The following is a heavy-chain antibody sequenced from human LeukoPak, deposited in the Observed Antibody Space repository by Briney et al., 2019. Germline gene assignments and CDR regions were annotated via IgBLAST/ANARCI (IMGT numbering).Heavy chain of an antibody. V-gene: IGHV4-59*12. CDR3: ARDSFGDPPRAFDY. J-gene: IGHJ4*02. CDR2: IYYSGST. D-gene: IGHD3-10*01. CDR1: GGSISSYY. Sequence: SETLSLTCTVSGGSISSYYWSWIRQPPGKGLEWIGSIYYSGSTYYNPSLKSRVTISVDTSKNQFSLKLSSVTAADTAVYYCARDSFGDPPRAFDYWGQGTLVTVSS.